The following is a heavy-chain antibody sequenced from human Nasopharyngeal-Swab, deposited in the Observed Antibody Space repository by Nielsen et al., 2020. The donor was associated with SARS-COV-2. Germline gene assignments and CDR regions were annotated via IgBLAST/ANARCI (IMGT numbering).Heavy chain of an antibody. CDR1: GGSISSSSYY. D-gene: IGHD3-3*01. CDR2: IYYSGST. CDR3: ASTYYDPRDAFDI. Sequence: SETLSLTCTVSGGSISSSSYYWGWLRQPPGKGLEWIGSIYYSGSTYYNPSLKSRVTISVDTSKNQFSLKLSSVTAADTAVYYCASTYYDPRDAFDIWGQGTMVTVSS. V-gene: IGHV4-39*01. J-gene: IGHJ3*02.